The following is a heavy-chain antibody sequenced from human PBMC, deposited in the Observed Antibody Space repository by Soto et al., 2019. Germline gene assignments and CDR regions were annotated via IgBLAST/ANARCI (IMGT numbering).Heavy chain of an antibody. CDR3: AKHLAVAATAHFEY. Sequence: GGSLRLSCNASGFTFSSSVMSWVRQAPGKGLEWVSAVSGSGVNTYYADSVKGRFTISRDNSKKTLYLQMTSLRGDDTAVYYCAKHLAVAATAHFEYWGQGTPVTVSS. CDR2: VSGSGVNT. CDR1: GFTFSSSV. V-gene: IGHV3-23*01. D-gene: IGHD6-19*01. J-gene: IGHJ4*02.